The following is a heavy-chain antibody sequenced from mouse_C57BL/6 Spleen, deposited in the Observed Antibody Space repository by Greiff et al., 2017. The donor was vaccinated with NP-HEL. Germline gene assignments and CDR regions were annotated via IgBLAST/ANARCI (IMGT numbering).Heavy chain of an antibody. V-gene: IGHV3-6*01. CDR3: ARSPFGSSRFAY. J-gene: IGHJ3*01. CDR1: GYSITSGYY. CDR2: ISYDGSN. Sequence: EVKLQESGPGLVKPSQSLSLTCSVTGYSITSGYYWNWIRQFPGNKLEWMGYISYDGSNNYNPSLKNRISITRDTSKNQFFLKLNSVTTEDTATYYCARSPFGSSRFAYWGQGTLVTVSA. D-gene: IGHD1-1*01.